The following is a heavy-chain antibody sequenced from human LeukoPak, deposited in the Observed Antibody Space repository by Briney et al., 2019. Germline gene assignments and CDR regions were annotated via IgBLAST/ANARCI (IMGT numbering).Heavy chain of an antibody. CDR1: GFTFSSYG. J-gene: IGHJ5*02. Sequence: GGSLRLSCAASGFTFSSYGMHWVRQAPGKGLEWVAVIWYDGSNRYYADSVKGRFTIYRDNSKNTLYLQMNSLRAEDTAVYYCARWVPVRSDPRARGWFDPWGQGTLVTVSS. CDR2: IWYDGSNR. CDR3: ARWVPVRSDPRARGWFDP. V-gene: IGHV3-33*01. D-gene: IGHD2-21*02.